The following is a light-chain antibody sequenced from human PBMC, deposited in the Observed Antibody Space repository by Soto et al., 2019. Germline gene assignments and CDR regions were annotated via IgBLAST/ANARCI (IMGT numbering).Light chain of an antibody. CDR1: QSVSNSH. CDR3: QQYDKSPLT. Sequence: EIVLTQSPGTLSLSPCERATLSCRASQSVSNSHLAWHQQKPGQAPRLLIFGVSSRAAGIPDRFSGSGSGTDFTLTISRLEPEDYAVYYCQQYDKSPLTFGGGTKVDIK. J-gene: IGKJ4*01. CDR2: GVS. V-gene: IGKV3-20*01.